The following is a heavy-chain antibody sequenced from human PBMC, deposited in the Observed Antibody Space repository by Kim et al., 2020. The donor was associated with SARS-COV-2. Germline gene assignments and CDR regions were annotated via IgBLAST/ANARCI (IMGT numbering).Heavy chain of an antibody. CDR2: ISAYNGNT. Sequence: ASVKVSCKASGYTFTSYGISWVRQAPGQGLEWMGWISAYNGNTNYAQKLQGRVTMTTDTSTSTAYMELRSLRSDDTAVYYCARGTAAAGHPLPGPWGQGTLVTVSS. D-gene: IGHD6-13*01. CDR3: ARGTAAAGHPLPGP. J-gene: IGHJ5*02. CDR1: GYTFTSYG. V-gene: IGHV1-18*01.